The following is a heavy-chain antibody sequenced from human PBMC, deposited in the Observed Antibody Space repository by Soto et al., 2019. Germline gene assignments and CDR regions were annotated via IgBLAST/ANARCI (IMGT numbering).Heavy chain of an antibody. CDR1: GVTFSSYA. V-gene: IGHV1-69*13. D-gene: IGHD3-22*01. Sequence: SVKVSCKASGVTFSSYALSWLRQAPGQGLEWMGGIIPIFGTANYAQKFQGRVTITPDESTITAYMEQSSLISEETAVYYCARSGNHYDSRGYYYEVRYWG. J-gene: IGHJ4*01. CDR3: ARSGNHYDSRGYYYEVRY. CDR2: IIPIFGTA.